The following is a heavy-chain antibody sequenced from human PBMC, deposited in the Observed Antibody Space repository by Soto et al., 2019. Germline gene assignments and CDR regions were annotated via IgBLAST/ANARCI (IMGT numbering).Heavy chain of an antibody. CDR2: INPNSGGT. D-gene: IGHD3-22*01. CDR3: ARGGDDNYYDSSGYYYYYYGMDV. J-gene: IGHJ6*02. Sequence: QVQLVQSGAEVKKPGASMKVSCKASGYTFTGYYMHWVRQAPGQGLEWMGWINPNSGGTNYAQKFQGRVTMTRDTSISTPYMELSRLRSDDTAVYYCARGGDDNYYDSSGYYYYYYGMDVWGQGTTVTVSS. V-gene: IGHV1-2*02. CDR1: GYTFTGYY.